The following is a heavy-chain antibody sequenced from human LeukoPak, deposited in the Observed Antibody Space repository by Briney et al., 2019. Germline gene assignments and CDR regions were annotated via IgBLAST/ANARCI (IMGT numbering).Heavy chain of an antibody. CDR3: ARDSRETGTTTDFDY. CDR2: ISADTGNT. D-gene: IGHD1-7*01. J-gene: IGHJ4*02. V-gene: IGHV1-18*01. CDR1: GYTFNNYG. Sequence: VASVTVSCKTPGYTFNNYGISWVRQAPGQGLEWMGWISADTGNTNFAQKFQDRVTMTSDTSTSTYYMELRSLRSDDTAVYYCARDSRETGTTTDFDYWGQGTLVSVSS.